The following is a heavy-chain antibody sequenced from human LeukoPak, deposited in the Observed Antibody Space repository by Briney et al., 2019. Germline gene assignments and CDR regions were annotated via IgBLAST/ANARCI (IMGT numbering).Heavy chain of an antibody. Sequence: KASETLSLTCTVSGGSISSGDYYWSWIRQPPGKGLEWIGYIYYSGSTYYNPSLKSRVTISVDTSKNQFSLKLSSVTAADTAVYYCARGCSSTSCDKNWFDPWGQGTLVTVSS. D-gene: IGHD2-2*02. CDR3: ARGCSSTSCDKNWFDP. V-gene: IGHV4-30-4*01. CDR1: GGSISSGDYY. CDR2: IYYSGST. J-gene: IGHJ5*02.